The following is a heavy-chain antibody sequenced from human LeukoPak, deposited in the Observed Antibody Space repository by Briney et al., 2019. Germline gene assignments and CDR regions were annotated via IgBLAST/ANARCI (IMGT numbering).Heavy chain of an antibody. D-gene: IGHD1-14*01. Sequence: SQTLSLTCAISGDSVSSNSAAWNWLRQSPSRGLEWLGRTYYRSKWYYDYAPSVKNRTSINSDTSKNQFSLQLNSVTPEDTAVYYSARDDGIGLDALDVWSRGTLFTVSS. CDR3: ARDDGIGLDALDV. J-gene: IGHJ3*01. V-gene: IGHV6-1*01. CDR2: TYYRSKWYY. CDR1: GDSVSSNSAA.